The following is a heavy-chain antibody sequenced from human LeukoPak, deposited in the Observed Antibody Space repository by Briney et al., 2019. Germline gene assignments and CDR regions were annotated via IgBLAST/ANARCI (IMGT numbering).Heavy chain of an antibody. J-gene: IGHJ4*02. D-gene: IGHD3-10*01. CDR2: ISAYNGNT. V-gene: IGHV1-18*01. Sequence: ASVKVSCKASGYTFTSYGISWVRQAPGQGLEWMGWISAYNGNTNYAQKFQGRVTITADESTSTAYMELSSLRSEDTAVYYCARSMVRGVSDYWGQGTLVTVSS. CDR1: GYTFTSYG. CDR3: ARSMVRGVSDY.